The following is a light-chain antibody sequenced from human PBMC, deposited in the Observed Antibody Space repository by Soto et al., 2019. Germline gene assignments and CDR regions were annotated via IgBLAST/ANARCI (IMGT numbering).Light chain of an antibody. J-gene: IGLJ1*01. CDR3: SSYAGSSNV. CDR2: EVN. V-gene: IGLV2-8*01. CDR1: SSDVGGYNY. Sequence: QSVLTQPPSASGSPGQSVAISCTGTSSDVGGYNYFSWYQQHPGKAPKLMIYEVNKRPSGVPDRFSGSKSGNTASLTVSGHQAEDEADYYCSSYAGSSNVFGTGTKVTVL.